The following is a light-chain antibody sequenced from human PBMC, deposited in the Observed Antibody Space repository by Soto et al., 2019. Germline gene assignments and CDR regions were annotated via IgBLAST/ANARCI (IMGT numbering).Light chain of an antibody. CDR3: QQYARPPFA. Sequence: EIVLTQSPGTLYMSPGERATLSCRASQRISNSYLAWYQQKPGQAPRLLLYDASSRATGIPDRVSGSGSGTDFTLTISRLEPEDFAVYYCQQYARPPFAFGQGTKVDIK. V-gene: IGKV3-20*01. CDR1: QRISNSY. J-gene: IGKJ2*01. CDR2: DAS.